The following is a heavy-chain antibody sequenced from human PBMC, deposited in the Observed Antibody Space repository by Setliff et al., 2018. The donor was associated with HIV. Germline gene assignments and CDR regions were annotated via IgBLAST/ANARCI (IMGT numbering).Heavy chain of an antibody. CDR3: ARDRRDDYYLTAYFDS. CDR1: GGSISSGGYY. V-gene: IGHV4-31*03. D-gene: IGHD1-26*01. Sequence: SETLSLTCTVSGGSISSGGYYWSWIRQHPGKGLEWIGYIYYSGRTYYNPSLRSRVTISVDTSQDQFSLRLTSVTAADTAVYYCARDRRDDYYLTAYFDSLGQGTVVTVSS. CDR2: IYYSGRT. J-gene: IGHJ4*02.